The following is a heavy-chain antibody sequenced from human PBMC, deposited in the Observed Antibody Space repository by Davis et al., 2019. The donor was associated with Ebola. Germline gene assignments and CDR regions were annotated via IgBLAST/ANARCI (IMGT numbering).Heavy chain of an antibody. D-gene: IGHD2-15*01. CDR2: ISYDGSNK. J-gene: IGHJ2*01. CDR3: AKGGYCSGGSCYPGWYFDL. Sequence: GGSLRLSCAASGFTFSSYGMHWVRQAPGKGLEWVAVISYDGSNKYYADSVKGRFTISRDNSKNTLYLQMNILRAEDTAVYYCAKGGYCSGGSCYPGWYFDLWGRGTLVTVSS. V-gene: IGHV3-30*18. CDR1: GFTFSSYG.